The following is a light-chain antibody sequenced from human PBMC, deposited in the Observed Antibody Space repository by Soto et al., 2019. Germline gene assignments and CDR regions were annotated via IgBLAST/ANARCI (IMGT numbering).Light chain of an antibody. CDR3: TSYTSSSTHV. CDR2: EGS. J-gene: IGLJ1*01. V-gene: IGLV2-14*02. CDR1: SSDVGSYNL. Sequence: QSVLTQPASVSGSPGQSITISCAGTSSDVGSYNLVSWYQNHPGKAPKLMIYEGSKRPSGVSHRFSGSKSANTASLTISGLQAEDEADYYCTSYTSSSTHVFGTGTKVTVL.